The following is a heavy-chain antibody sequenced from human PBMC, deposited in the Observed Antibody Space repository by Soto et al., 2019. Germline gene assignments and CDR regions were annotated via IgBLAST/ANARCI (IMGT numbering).Heavy chain of an antibody. V-gene: IGHV4-34*01. J-gene: IGHJ4*02. CDR1: GGSFSGYY. Sequence: QVQLQQWGAGLLKPSETLALTCAVYGGSFSGYYWSWIRQPPGKGLEWIGEINHSGSTNYNPSLKSRVTISVDTSKNQFSLKLSSVTAADTAVYYCARGKGDGYNYWGQGTLVTVSS. D-gene: IGHD5-12*01. CDR2: INHSGST. CDR3: ARGKGDGYNY.